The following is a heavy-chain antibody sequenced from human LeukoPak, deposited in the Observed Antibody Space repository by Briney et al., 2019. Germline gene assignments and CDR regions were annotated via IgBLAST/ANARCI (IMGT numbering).Heavy chain of an antibody. Sequence: ASETLSLTCTVSGGSISSYYWSWIRQPPGKGLEWIGYIYYSGSTNYNPSLKSRVTISVDTSKNQFSLKLSSVTAADTAVYYCAREELERDIWGQGTMVTVSS. CDR2: IYYSGST. J-gene: IGHJ3*02. D-gene: IGHD1-1*01. V-gene: IGHV4-59*12. CDR3: AREELERDI. CDR1: GGSISSYY.